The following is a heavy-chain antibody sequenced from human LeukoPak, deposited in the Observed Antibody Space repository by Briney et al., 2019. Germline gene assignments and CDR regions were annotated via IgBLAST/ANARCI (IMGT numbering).Heavy chain of an antibody. Sequence: SETLSLTCTVSVGSISRYYWSCIRQPAGKRLEWIGRIYTSGSTNYNPALKSRVTISIDTSKNQCSLKLNSVTASDTAVYYCARDRGYSYAFDYWGQGTLVTVSS. D-gene: IGHD3-16*01. CDR2: IYTSGST. J-gene: IGHJ4*02. V-gene: IGHV4-4*07. CDR3: ARDRGYSYAFDY. CDR1: VGSISRYY.